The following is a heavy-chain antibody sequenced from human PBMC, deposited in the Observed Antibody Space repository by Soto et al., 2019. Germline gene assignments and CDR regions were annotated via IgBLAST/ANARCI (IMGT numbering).Heavy chain of an antibody. J-gene: IGHJ4*02. CDR2: IYHSGST. CDR1: GGSISSGGYS. Sequence: SETLSLTCAVSGGSISSGGYSWSWIRQPPGKGLEWIGYIYHSGSTYYNPSLKSRVTISVDRSKNQFSLKLSSVTAADTAVYYCASIYSAPSGSDYWGQGTLVTVSS. CDR3: ASIYSAPSGSDY. V-gene: IGHV4-30-2*01. D-gene: IGHD1-26*01.